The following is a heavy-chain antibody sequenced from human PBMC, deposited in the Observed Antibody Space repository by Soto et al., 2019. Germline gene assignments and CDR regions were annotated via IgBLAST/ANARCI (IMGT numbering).Heavy chain of an antibody. Sequence: PGGFLRLSCAASGFTFSSYSMNWVRQAPGKGLEWVSSISSSSSYIYYADSVKARFTISRNNAKNSPNLQMNSLRAEDNGVNYCARYICEFDYWGQGTLVTVSS. CDR2: ISSSSSYI. V-gene: IGHV3-21*01. D-gene: IGHD2-2*01. J-gene: IGHJ4*02. CDR3: ARYICEFDY. CDR1: GFTFSSYS.